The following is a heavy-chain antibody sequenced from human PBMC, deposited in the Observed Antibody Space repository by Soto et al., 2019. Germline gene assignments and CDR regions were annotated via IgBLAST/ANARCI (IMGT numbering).Heavy chain of an antibody. D-gene: IGHD5-12*01. Sequence: VGSLRLSCAASGFTFSNAWMNWVRQAPGKGLEWVSAISGSGGSTYYADSVKGRFTISRDNSKNTLYLQMNSLRAEDTAVYYCAREGVLSGYDSRYYYYMDVWGKGTTVTVSS. J-gene: IGHJ6*03. CDR3: AREGVLSGYDSRYYYYMDV. V-gene: IGHV3-23*01. CDR2: ISGSGGST. CDR1: GFTFSNAW.